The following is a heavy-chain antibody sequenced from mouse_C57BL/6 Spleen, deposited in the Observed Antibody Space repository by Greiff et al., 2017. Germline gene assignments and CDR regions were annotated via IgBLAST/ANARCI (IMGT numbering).Heavy chain of an antibody. CDR1: GYTFTSYT. V-gene: IGHV1-4*01. D-gene: IGHD2-5*01. Sequence: VQLQQSGAELASPGASVQMSCKASGYTFTSYTMHWVKQRPGQGLEWIGNLNPSSGYTKYNQKFKDKATLTVDKSSSTAYMQLSSLPSEDSAVYYCARSSNYVYAMDYWGQGTSVTVSS. CDR2: LNPSSGYT. J-gene: IGHJ4*01. CDR3: ARSSNYVYAMDY.